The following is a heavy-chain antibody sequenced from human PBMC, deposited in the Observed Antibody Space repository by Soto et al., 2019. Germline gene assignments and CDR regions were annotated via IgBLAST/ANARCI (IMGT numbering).Heavy chain of an antibody. CDR2: ISSSGSTI. CDR3: SRENYYYDSSGYYQGAFDI. J-gene: IGHJ3*02. D-gene: IGHD3-22*01. CDR1: GFTFSSYE. Sequence: EVQLVESGGGLVQPGGSLRLSCAASGFTFSSYEMNWVRQAPGKGLEWVSYISSSGSTIYYADSVKGRFTISRDNAKNSLYLQMNSLRAEDSAVYYCSRENYYYDSSGYYQGAFDIWGQGTMVTVSS. V-gene: IGHV3-48*03.